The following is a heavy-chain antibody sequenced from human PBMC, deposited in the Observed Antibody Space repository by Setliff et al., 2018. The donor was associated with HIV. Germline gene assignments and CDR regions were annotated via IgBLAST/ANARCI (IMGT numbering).Heavy chain of an antibody. Sequence: EASVKVSCKASGYNFTNYDINWVRQATGQGLEWMGWMNPNSGNTGYAQKFQGRVTITKNTSISTTYMELSSLRSEETAVYYCATRITMIGDAFDIWGQGTMVTVSS. CDR3: ATRITMIGDAFDI. D-gene: IGHD3-22*01. V-gene: IGHV1-8*03. CDR2: MNPNSGNT. CDR1: GYNFTNYD. J-gene: IGHJ3*02.